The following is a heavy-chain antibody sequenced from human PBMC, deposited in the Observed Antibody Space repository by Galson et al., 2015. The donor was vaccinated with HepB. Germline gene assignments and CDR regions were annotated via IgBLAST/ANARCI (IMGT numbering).Heavy chain of an antibody. J-gene: IGHJ4*02. Sequence: PALVKPTQTLILTCTFAGFSPSTSGICLSWIRQPPGKALEWLARTDWDDDKYYSTSLKTRLTISRDTSKNQLVLTMTYMDPVDTATYYCAHSGYDGSGSYVMYYFDYWGQGTLVTVSS. CDR2: TDWDDDK. CDR1: GFSPSTSGIC. V-gene: IGHV2-70*12. D-gene: IGHD3-10*01. CDR3: AHSGYDGSGSYVMYYFDY.